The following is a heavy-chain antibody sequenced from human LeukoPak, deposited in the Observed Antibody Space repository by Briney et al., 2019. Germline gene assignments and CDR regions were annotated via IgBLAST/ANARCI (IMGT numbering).Heavy chain of an antibody. CDR1: GYTFTSYY. CDR3: ARDNGYSYGEYYFDY. J-gene: IGHJ4*02. V-gene: IGHV1-69*13. D-gene: IGHD5-18*01. CDR2: IIPIFSTA. Sequence: SVKVSCKASGYTFTSYYMHWVRQAPGQGLEWMGGIIPIFSTANYAQKFQGRVTITADESTSTAYMELSSLRSEDTAVYYCARDNGYSYGEYYFDYWGQGTLVTVSS.